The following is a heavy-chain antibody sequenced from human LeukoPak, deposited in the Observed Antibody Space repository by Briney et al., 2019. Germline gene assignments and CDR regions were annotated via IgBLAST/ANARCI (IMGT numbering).Heavy chain of an antibody. V-gene: IGHV3-64*01. Sequence: GGSLRLSCAASGFTFSSYAMHWVRQAPGKGLEYVSAISSNGGSTYYANSVKGRFIISRDNSKNTLYLQMGSLRAEDMAVYYCAREEIRSWFDPWGQGTLVTVSS. J-gene: IGHJ5*02. CDR3: AREEIRSWFDP. D-gene: IGHD5-24*01. CDR1: GFTFSSYA. CDR2: ISSNGGST.